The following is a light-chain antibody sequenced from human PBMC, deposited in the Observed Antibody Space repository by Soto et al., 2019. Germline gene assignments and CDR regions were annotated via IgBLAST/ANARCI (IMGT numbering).Light chain of an antibody. CDR3: QQYGSSRGT. CDR2: GAS. V-gene: IGKV3-20*01. Sequence: EIVLTQSPGTLSLSPGERATLSCRASQSVSSSYLAWYQQKPGQTPRLLIYGASSRATGIPDRFSGSESGTDFTLTISRLEPEDFAVYYCQQYGSSRGTFGGGTKVESK. CDR1: QSVSSSY. J-gene: IGKJ4*01.